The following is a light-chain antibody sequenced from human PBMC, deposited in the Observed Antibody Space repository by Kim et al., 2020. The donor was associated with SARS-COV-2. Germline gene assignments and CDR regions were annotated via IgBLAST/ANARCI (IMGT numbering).Light chain of an antibody. V-gene: IGKV3-15*01. CDR1: ESLRSN. CDR2: DVY. Sequence: EIVITQSPATLSVSAGERVTLSCGASESLRSNLAWYQQKAGQAPRLLIYDVYTRATGVPARFSGSGSGTEFTLTISSLESEDFALYYCQHYDNWPLAFGGGTKVDIK. J-gene: IGKJ4*01. CDR3: QHYDNWPLA.